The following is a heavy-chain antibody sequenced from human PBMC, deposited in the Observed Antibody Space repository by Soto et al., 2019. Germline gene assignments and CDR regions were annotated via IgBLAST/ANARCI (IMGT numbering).Heavy chain of an antibody. CDR1: GYTFTSYG. CDR3: ARGRYGDY. Sequence: QVHLVQSGAEVKKPGASVKVSCKGSGYTFTSYGITWVRQAPGQGLEWMGWISAHNGNTNNAQKPQGRATVTRDTSTRTAYMALRRLSSDGTAVYYFARGRYGDYWGHGALVNVS. V-gene: IGHV1-18*01. CDR2: ISAHNGNT. J-gene: IGHJ4*01. D-gene: IGHD1-1*01.